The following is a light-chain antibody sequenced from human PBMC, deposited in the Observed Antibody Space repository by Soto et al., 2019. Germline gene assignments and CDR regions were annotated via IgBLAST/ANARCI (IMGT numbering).Light chain of an antibody. CDR3: QQYDNWPPWT. J-gene: IGKJ1*01. CDR1: ETVHNN. Sequence: EIVMTQSPATLSVSPGERVTLSCRASETVHNNLAWYQHRPGQAPRLLIFGAHNRATGVPARFSGRGSGTEFTLTISSLQSEDFAVYYCQQYDNWPPWTFGQGTKVDIK. V-gene: IGKV3-15*01. CDR2: GAH.